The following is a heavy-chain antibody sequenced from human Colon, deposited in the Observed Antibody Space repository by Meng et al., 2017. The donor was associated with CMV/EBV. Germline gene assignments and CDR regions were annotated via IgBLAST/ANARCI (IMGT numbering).Heavy chain of an antibody. Sequence: GGSLRLSCAASGFSFSIDSMNWVRQAPGKGLEWVATISSAGIYTYYAASAKGRFTISRDNAKSTVYLQMNSLRAEDTAVYYCSRGQDFVVVPTPKNFFDPWGQGTLVTVSS. CDR1: GFSFSIDS. V-gene: IGHV3-21*06. CDR2: ISSAGIYT. D-gene: IGHD2-2*01. J-gene: IGHJ5*02. CDR3: SRGQDFVVVPTPKNFFDP.